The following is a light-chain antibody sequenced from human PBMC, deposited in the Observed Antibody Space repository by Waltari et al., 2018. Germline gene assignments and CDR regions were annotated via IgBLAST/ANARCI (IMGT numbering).Light chain of an antibody. CDR2: RND. V-gene: IGLV1-44*01. Sequence: QSVLTQPPSASGAPGQRVTISCSGSSSNVGNNVVNWYQQIPGTAPKRLIYRNDQRPSGVPDRFSGSKSGTSASLAISGLQSEDEGDYDCASWDDSPNGRWVFGGGTKLTVL. CDR1: SSNVGNNV. CDR3: ASWDDSPNGRWV. J-gene: IGLJ3*02.